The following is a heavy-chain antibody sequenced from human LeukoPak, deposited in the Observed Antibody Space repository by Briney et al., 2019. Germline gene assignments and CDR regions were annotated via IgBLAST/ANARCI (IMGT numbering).Heavy chain of an antibody. J-gene: IGHJ6*03. Sequence: SETLSLTCTVSGGSISSYYWSWIRQPPGKGLEWIGYIYYSGSTNYNPSLKSRVTISVDTSKNQFSLKLSSVTAADTAVYYCARTAGRPHYYYYMDVWGKGTTVTISS. D-gene: IGHD6-19*01. V-gene: IGHV4-59*01. CDR1: GGSISSYY. CDR3: ARTAGRPHYYYYMDV. CDR2: IYYSGST.